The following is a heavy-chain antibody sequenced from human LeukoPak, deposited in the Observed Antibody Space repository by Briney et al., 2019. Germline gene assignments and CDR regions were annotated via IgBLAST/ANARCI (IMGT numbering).Heavy chain of an antibody. D-gene: IGHD3-10*02. Sequence: SQTLSLTCAISGDSVSSNSAAWNWIRQSPSRGLEWLGRTYYRSKWYNDYAVSVKSRIAINPDTSKNQFSLQLNSVTPEDTAVYYCAREVNPITTLGVDAFDIWGQGTMVTVSS. CDR3: AREVNPITTLGVDAFDI. CDR1: GDSVSSNSAA. CDR2: TYYRSKWYN. J-gene: IGHJ3*02. V-gene: IGHV6-1*01.